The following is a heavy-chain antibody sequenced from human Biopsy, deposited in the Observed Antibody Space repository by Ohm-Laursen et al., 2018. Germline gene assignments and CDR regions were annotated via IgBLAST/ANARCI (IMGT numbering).Heavy chain of an antibody. J-gene: IGHJ5*02. CDR1: GGSIISYY. D-gene: IGHD3-22*01. CDR2: IYSSGAT. Sequence: SETLSLTCTVSGGSIISYYWNWIRQPAGKGLEWIGRIYSSGATKYNPSLKSRVTMSVDTSKKKLSLKVRSVTAADTAVYYCARDYDTSGYYYVSWGQGTLVTVSS. CDR3: ARDYDTSGYYYVS. V-gene: IGHV4-4*07.